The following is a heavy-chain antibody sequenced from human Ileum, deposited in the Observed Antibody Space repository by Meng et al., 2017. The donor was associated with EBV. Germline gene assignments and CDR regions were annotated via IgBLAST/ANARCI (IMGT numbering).Heavy chain of an antibody. CDR3: ARLDSSGYYFGGWFDP. V-gene: IGHV4-4*02. D-gene: IGHD3-22*01. CDR2: IYHHGTT. J-gene: IGHJ5*02. Sequence: QGQMQESGPRLVNPSGTGSLTCAVSGGSIISSKWWSWVRQSPGTGLEWIGEIYHHGTTNYNPSLKSRVTISVDTSKNKFFLNLTSLTAADTAVYYCARLDSSGYYFGGWFDPWGQGILVTVSS. CDR1: GGSIISSKW.